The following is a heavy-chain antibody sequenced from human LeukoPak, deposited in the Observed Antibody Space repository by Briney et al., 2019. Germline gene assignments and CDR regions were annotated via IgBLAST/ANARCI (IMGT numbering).Heavy chain of an antibody. D-gene: IGHD1-26*01. Sequence: SETLSLTCTVSGGSISTSDYYWGWIRQPPGKGLEWIGNIFYSGSTYYSPSLRSRVTISLDTSRNQFSLKLNSVTAADTAVYYCARGYSGSYFSFYYYYMDVWGKGTTVTISS. J-gene: IGHJ6*03. CDR3: ARGYSGSYFSFYYYYMDV. CDR1: GGSISTSDYY. CDR2: IFYSGST. V-gene: IGHV4-39*07.